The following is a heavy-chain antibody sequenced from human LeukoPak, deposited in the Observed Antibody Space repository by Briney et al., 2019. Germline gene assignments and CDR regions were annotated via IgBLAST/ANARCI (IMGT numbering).Heavy chain of an antibody. CDR3: AKPLSRYSSSWRPDY. Sequence: PGGSLRLSCAASGFTFSSYSMNWVRQAPGKGLEWVSSISSSSSYIYYADSVKGRFTISRDNAKNTLYLQMNSLRAEDTAVYYCAKPLSRYSSSWRPDYWGQGTLVTVSS. J-gene: IGHJ4*02. D-gene: IGHD6-13*01. CDR1: GFTFSSYS. CDR2: ISSSSSYI. V-gene: IGHV3-21*04.